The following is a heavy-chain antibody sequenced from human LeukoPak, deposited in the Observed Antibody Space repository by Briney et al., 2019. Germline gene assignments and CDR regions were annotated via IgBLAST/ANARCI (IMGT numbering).Heavy chain of an antibody. CDR1: GYTFTTYD. CDR3: ARTIAARRVGSWFDP. J-gene: IGHJ5*02. V-gene: IGHV1-8*01. D-gene: IGHD6-6*01. Sequence: ASVKVSCKASGYTFTTYDINWVRRATGQGLEWMGWMKPNSGNTGYAQKFQGRVTMTRNTSISTAYMELSSLRSEDTAVYYCARTIAARRVGSWFDPWSQGTLVTVSS. CDR2: MKPNSGNT.